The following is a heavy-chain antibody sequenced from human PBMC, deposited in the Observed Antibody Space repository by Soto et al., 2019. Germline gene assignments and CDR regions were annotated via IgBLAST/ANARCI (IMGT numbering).Heavy chain of an antibody. V-gene: IGHV3-7*01. CDR2: IKPDGSAT. D-gene: IGHD2-21*02. CDR1: GFTFGSYC. Sequence: VGSLRLPCAVSGFTFGSYCMNWVRLIPGKGLEWVAYIKPDGSATYYVDSVKGRFTISRDNAKNSLYLQMNSLRVEDTSVYYCARAGYCGPGCYYYFDYWGQGTLVTVSS. CDR3: ARAGYCGPGCYYYFDY. J-gene: IGHJ4*02.